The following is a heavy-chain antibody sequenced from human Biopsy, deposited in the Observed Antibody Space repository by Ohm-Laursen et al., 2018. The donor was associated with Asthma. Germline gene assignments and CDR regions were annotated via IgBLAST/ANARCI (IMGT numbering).Heavy chain of an antibody. CDR1: GYPFTSFD. CDR3: AATGYSGYYYRT. J-gene: IGHJ5*02. V-gene: IGHV1-8*02. D-gene: IGHD5-12*01. Sequence: ASVKVSCKASGYPFTSFDLNWVRLAAGQGLEWMGWMNPRSGVTNFAPKFRGRISMTRDASMSTAYLEMSSLRSDDTALYFCAATGYSGYYYRTWGQGTLVTVSS. CDR2: MNPRSGVT.